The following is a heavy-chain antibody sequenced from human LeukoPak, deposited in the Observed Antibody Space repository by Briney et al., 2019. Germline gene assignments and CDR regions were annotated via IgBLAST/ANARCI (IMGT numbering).Heavy chain of an antibody. CDR3: ARGPPYYGDYGEETFDY. J-gene: IGHJ4*02. CDR2: ISSSGDTI. Sequence: PGGSLRLSCAASGFTFSDYYMSWIRQAPGKGLEWISYISSSGDTIFYADSVKGRFTISRDNAKNTLYLQMNSLRAEDTAVYYCARGPPYYGDYGEETFDYWGQGTLVTVSS. CDR1: GFTFSDYY. V-gene: IGHV3-11*04. D-gene: IGHD4-17*01.